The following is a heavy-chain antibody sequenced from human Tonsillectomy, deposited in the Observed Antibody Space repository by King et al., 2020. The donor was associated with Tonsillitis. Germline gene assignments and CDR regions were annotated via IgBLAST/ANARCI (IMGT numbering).Heavy chain of an antibody. CDR2: IYYSGST. CDR3: ARNYDFLGGYFSGPKWFDP. CDR1: GGSISSSSYY. J-gene: IGHJ5*02. V-gene: IGHV4-39*01. D-gene: IGHD3-3*01. Sequence: QLQESGPGLVKPSETLSLTCTVSGGSISSSSYYWGWIRQPPGKGLEWIGSIYYSGSTYYNPSLKSRVTISVDTSKNQFSLKLSSVTAADTAVYYCARNYDFLGGYFSGPKWFDPWGQGALVTVSS.